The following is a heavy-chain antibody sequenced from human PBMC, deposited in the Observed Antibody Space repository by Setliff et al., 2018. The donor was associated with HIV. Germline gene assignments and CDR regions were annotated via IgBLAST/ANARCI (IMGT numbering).Heavy chain of an antibody. D-gene: IGHD2-15*01. J-gene: IGHJ6*02. CDR1: GFTFSSYE. CDR3: AKTLPTLYPPHDYYFAMDV. V-gene: IGHV3-23*01. CDR2: ITSSGGST. Sequence: PGGSLRLSCAASGFTFSSYEMNWVRQAPGKGLEWVSYITSSGGSTYYADSVKGRFTISRDNSKNTLYLQMNSLRAEDTAVYYCAKTLPTLYPPHDYYFAMDVWGQGTTVTVSS.